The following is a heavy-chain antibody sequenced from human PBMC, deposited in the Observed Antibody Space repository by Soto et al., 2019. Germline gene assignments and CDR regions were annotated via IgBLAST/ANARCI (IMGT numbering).Heavy chain of an antibody. D-gene: IGHD2-15*01. V-gene: IGHV4-34*01. J-gene: IGHJ4*02. CDR3: ARLGYCSGGSCHNFDY. CDR1: GGSFSGYY. Sequence: ETLSLTCAVYGGSFSGYYWSWIRQPPGKGLEWIGEINHSGSTNYNPSLKSRVTISVDTSKNQFSLKLSSVTAADTAVYYCARLGYCSGGSCHNFDYWGQGTLVTVSS. CDR2: INHSGST.